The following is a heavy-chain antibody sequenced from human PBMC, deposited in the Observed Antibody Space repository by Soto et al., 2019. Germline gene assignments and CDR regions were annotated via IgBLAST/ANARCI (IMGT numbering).Heavy chain of an antibody. CDR3: ARGGGYSGYDYYYYYGMDV. Sequence: ASVKVSCKASGYTVISYGISWVRQAPGQGLEWMGWITAYNGNTNYAQKLQGRVTMTTDTSMSTAYMELRSLKSDDTAVYYCARGGGYSGYDYYYYYGMDVWGQGTTVTVSS. J-gene: IGHJ6*02. D-gene: IGHD5-12*01. V-gene: IGHV1-18*01. CDR2: ITAYNGNT. CDR1: GYTVISYG.